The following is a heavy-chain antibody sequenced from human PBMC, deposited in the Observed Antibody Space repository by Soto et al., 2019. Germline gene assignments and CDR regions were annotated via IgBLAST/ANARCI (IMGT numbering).Heavy chain of an antibody. D-gene: IGHD3-3*01. J-gene: IGHJ4*02. CDR3: VGTGYDFWSGYYTNLDY. Sequence: SETLSLTCTVSGGSISSYYWSWIRQPPGKGLEWIGYIYYSGSTNYNPSLKSRVTISVDTSKNQFSLKLSSVTAADTAVYYCVGTGYDFWSGYYTNLDYWGQGTLVTVSS. CDR1: GGSISSYY. CDR2: IYYSGST. V-gene: IGHV4-59*01.